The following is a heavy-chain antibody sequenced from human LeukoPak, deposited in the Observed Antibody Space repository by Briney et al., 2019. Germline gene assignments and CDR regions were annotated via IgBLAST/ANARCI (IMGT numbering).Heavy chain of an antibody. V-gene: IGHV3-30*02. CDR1: GFTFSDFD. CDR3: AKGFGSSSGY. J-gene: IGHJ4*02. Sequence: GESLRLSCAASGFTFSDFDMYWVRQAPGKGLEWVTFIRYDGSDKYYADSVKGRFTISRDNSKNTLYLQMNSLKTEDTAVYYCAKGFGSSSGYWGQGALVTVSS. CDR2: IRYDGSDK. D-gene: IGHD6-6*01.